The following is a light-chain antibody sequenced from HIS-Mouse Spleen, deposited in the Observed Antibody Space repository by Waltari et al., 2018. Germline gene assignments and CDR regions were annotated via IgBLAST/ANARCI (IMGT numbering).Light chain of an antibody. J-gene: IGKJ2*01. CDR1: QSVSSY. Sequence: EIVLTQSPATLSLSPGERATLACRASQSVSSYLAWYQQKLGQAPRRLIYDASNRATGIPARFSGSGSGTDFTLTISSLEPEDFAVYYCQQRSNWPYTFGQGTKLEIK. CDR3: QQRSNWPYT. V-gene: IGKV3-11*01. CDR2: DAS.